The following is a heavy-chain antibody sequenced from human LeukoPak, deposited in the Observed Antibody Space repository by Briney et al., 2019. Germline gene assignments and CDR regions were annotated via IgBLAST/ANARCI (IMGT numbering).Heavy chain of an antibody. CDR1: GYSISSGYY. CDR2: IYHSGST. J-gene: IGHJ6*03. V-gene: IGHV4-38-2*01. D-gene: IGHD2-2*01. CDR3: ARHPPSSDCSSTSCYVYYYYMDV. Sequence: PSETLSLTXAVSGYSISSGYYWGWMRHPPGKGLEWIGSIYHSGSTYYNPSLKSRVTISVDTSKNQFSLKLSSVTAADTAVYYCARHPPSSDCSSTSCYVYYYYMDVWGKGTTVTVSS.